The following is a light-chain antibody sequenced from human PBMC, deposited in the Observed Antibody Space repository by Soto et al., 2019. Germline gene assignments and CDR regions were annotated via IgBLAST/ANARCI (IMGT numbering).Light chain of an antibody. CDR3: QQYYSTPYT. J-gene: IGKJ2*01. Sequence: DIVMTQSPDSLAVSLGERATINCKSSQSVLYSSNNKNYLAWYQQKPGQPPKLLIYWASTRESGVPDRFSGSGSGTEFTLTLNSLQAEDVAVYYCQQYYSTPYTFGQGTKLEIK. V-gene: IGKV4-1*01. CDR2: WAS. CDR1: QSVLYSSNNKNY.